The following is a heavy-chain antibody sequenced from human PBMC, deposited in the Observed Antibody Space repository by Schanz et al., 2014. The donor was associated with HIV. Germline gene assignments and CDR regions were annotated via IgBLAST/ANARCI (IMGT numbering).Heavy chain of an antibody. V-gene: IGHV1-2*02. D-gene: IGHD3-9*01. CDR2: INPNSGGT. CDR3: ARDWSHDILTGXXXFDF. Sequence: QVQLXQSGAEVKKXXXXXXXSCXXSGYSFIGYYMHWVRQAPGQGPEWMGWINPNSGGTKYAQRFQGRVTMTRDTSISTGYMELSRLGSDDTAVYYCARDWSHDILTGXXXFDFWGQGTLVTVSS. CDR1: GYSFIGYY. J-gene: IGHJ4*02.